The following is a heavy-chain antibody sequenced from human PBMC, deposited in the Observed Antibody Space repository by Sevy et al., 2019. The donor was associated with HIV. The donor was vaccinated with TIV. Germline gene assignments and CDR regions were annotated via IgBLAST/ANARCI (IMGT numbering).Heavy chain of an antibody. CDR1: GFTFSSYS. CDR2: ISSSSSYI. V-gene: IGHV3-21*01. Sequence: GGSLRLSCAASGFTFSSYSMNWVRQAPGKGLEWVSSISSSSSYIYYAASVKGRFTISRDNAKNSLYLQMNSLRAEDTAVYYCARDIDGYCSGGSCSYYYYGMDVWGQGTTVTVSS. CDR3: ARDIDGYCSGGSCSYYYYGMDV. D-gene: IGHD2-15*01. J-gene: IGHJ6*02.